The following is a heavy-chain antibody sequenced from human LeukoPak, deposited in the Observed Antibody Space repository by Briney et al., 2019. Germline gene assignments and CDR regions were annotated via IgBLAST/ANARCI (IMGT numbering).Heavy chain of an antibody. CDR1: GFTFSSYG. D-gene: IGHD2-2*02. CDR3: ARDRDIVVVPAAILDY. V-gene: IGHV3-33*01. J-gene: IGHJ4*02. Sequence: GRSLRLSCAASGFTFSSYGMRWVRQPPGKGRGWGAVIWFDGSNKYYADSVKGRFTISRDNSKNTLYLQMNSLRAEDTAVYYCARDRDIVVVPAAILDYWGQGTLVTVSS. CDR2: IWFDGSNK.